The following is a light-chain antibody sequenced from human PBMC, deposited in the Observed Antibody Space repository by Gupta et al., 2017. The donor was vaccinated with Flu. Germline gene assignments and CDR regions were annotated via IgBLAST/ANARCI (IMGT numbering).Light chain of an antibody. CDR3: LQRNNHPYT. CDR1: QSISSD. J-gene: IGKJ2*01. V-gene: IGKV1-39*01. CDR2: AAS. Sequence: PSSLSASVGDRVTITCRASQSISSDLTWYQQKPGKDPKRLIYAASSLQSGVPSRFSGSGSGTDFTLTISSLQPEDFATYYCLQRNNHPYTFGQGTRLEIK.